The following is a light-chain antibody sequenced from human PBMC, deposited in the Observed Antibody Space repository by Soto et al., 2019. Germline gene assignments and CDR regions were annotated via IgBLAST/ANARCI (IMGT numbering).Light chain of an antibody. CDR3: TSYVGSNIWV. CDR2: EVS. V-gene: IGLV2-8*01. J-gene: IGLJ3*02. CDR1: SSDVGAYKY. Sequence: QSALTQHPSASGSPGQSVTIYCTGTSSDVGAYKYVSWYQQYPGKAPKLMIYEVSKRPSGVPDRFSGSKSGNTASLTVSGLQAEDEADYYCTSYVGSNIWVFGGGTKVTVL.